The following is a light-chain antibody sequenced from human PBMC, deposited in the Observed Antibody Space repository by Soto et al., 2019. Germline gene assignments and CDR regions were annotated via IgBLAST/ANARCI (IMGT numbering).Light chain of an antibody. Sequence: DIQMTQSPSTLSGSVGDRVTITCRASQTISSWLAWYQQKPGKAPKLLIYKASTLKSGVPSRFSGSGSGTEFTLTISSLQSEDFAVYYCQQYNKWPPTFGQGTKVDI. CDR2: KAS. V-gene: IGKV1-5*03. J-gene: IGKJ1*01. CDR1: QTISSW. CDR3: QQYNKWPPT.